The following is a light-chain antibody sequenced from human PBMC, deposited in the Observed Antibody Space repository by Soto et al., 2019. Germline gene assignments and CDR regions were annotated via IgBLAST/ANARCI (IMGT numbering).Light chain of an antibody. J-gene: IGLJ2*01. CDR2: EVT. CDR1: SSDVGGFNY. Sequence: QSVLTQPPSASGSPGQSVTISCTGTSSDVGGFNYVFWYQQHPGKAPKLIIYEVTERPSGVPDRFSGSKSGNTASLTVSGLQADDEADYYCSSYAATSNLVFGGGTKVTVL. CDR3: SSYAATSNLV. V-gene: IGLV2-8*01.